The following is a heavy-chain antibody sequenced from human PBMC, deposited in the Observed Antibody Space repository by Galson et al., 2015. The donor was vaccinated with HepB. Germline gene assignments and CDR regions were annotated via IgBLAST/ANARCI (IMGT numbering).Heavy chain of an antibody. CDR3: AKTRTSGTFYDAFDF. D-gene: IGHD2/OR15-2a*01. V-gene: IGHV3-23*01. J-gene: IGHJ3*01. CDR1: AFTFSTYA. CDR2: ISANGDTT. Sequence: SLRLSCAASAFTFSTYAMNWVRQAPGKGLEWVSGISANGDTTNYADSVKGRFTISRDNSKNTVYLQMSSLRADDTAVYYCAKTRTSGTFYDAFDFWGQGTMVTVSS.